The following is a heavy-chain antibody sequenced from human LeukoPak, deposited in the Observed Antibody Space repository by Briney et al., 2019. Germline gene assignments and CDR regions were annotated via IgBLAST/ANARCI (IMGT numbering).Heavy chain of an antibody. V-gene: IGHV3-7*01. CDR2: IKEDGSQK. J-gene: IGHJ4*02. Sequence: PGGSLRLSCAASGFPFNTNYLSWVRQAPGKGLEWVANIKEDGSQKYYVDSVRGRFTISRDNAKNSLYLQINSLRAEDTAVYYCAGGGYAACWGQGTLVTVSS. CDR1: GFPFNTNY. CDR3: AGGGYAAC. D-gene: IGHD3-16*01.